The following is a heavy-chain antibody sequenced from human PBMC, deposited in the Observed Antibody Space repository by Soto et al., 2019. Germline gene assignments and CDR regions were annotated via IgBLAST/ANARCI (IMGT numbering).Heavy chain of an antibody. V-gene: IGHV4-30-4*01. Sequence: SETLSLTCTVSGGSIDSDDYYWTWIRQPPGKGLEWIVYIYSSGRTSYNPSLESRLTISIDTSKNQFSLHLNSVSAADTAVYFCARDRGNSPDFLDYWGQGTLVTVSS. J-gene: IGHJ4*02. CDR2: IYSSGRT. CDR3: ARDRGNSPDFLDY. D-gene: IGHD1-1*01. CDR1: GGSIDSDDYY.